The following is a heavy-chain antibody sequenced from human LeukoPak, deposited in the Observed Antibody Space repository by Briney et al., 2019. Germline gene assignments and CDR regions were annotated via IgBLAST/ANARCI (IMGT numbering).Heavy chain of an antibody. Sequence: SETLSLTCTISGGSISGASIRGTTYYGGCVRQPPGKGLEGIGSIYYNGHTFFNPSLKSRVTMSLATSRNQVSLQLSSVTAADTAVYYCVRSPKGTAVTANWFDPWGQGTLVTVSS. J-gene: IGHJ5*02. CDR3: VRSPKGTAVTANWFDP. CDR1: GGSISGASIRGTTYY. CDR2: IYYNGHT. D-gene: IGHD6-19*01. V-gene: IGHV4-39*07.